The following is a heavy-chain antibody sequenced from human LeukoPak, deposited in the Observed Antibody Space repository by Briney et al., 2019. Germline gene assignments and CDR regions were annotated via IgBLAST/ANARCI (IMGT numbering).Heavy chain of an antibody. J-gene: IGHJ4*02. CDR3: ARDLRFLDY. CDR1: GYSFTDYY. Sequence: EASVKVSCKASGYSFTDYYMHWVRQAPGQGLEWMGWISAYNGNTNYAQKLQGRVTMTTDTSTSTAYMELRSLRSDDTAVYYCARDLRFLDYWGQGTLVTVSS. D-gene: IGHD3-3*01. V-gene: IGHV1-18*01. CDR2: ISAYNGNT.